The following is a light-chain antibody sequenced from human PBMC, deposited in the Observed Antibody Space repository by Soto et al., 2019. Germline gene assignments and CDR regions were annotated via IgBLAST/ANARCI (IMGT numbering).Light chain of an antibody. V-gene: IGLV2-14*03. J-gene: IGLJ1*01. Sequence: QSALTQPASVSGSPGQSITISCSGTSNDVGAYNFVSWYQQHPGRAPKLILYDVSSRPSHVSNRFSGSKSGNTASLSISGLRPEDEADYCCSSYTRSATRYVFGSGTKVTVL. CDR1: SNDVGAYNF. CDR2: DVS. CDR3: SSYTRSATRYV.